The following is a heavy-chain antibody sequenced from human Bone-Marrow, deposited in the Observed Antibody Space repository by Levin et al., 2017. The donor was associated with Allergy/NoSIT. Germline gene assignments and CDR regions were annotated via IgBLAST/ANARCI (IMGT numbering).Heavy chain of an antibody. J-gene: IGHJ4*02. CDR3: AYDSSGYYFDLNLIDY. CDR2: ISGSGGST. V-gene: IGHV3-23*01. D-gene: IGHD3-22*01. CDR1: GFTFSSYA. Sequence: GGSLRLSCAASGFTFSSYAMSWVRQAPGKGLEWVSAISGSGGSTYYADSVKGRFTISRDNSKNTLYLQMNSLRAEDTAVYYCAYDSSGYYFDLNLIDYWGQGTLVTVSS.